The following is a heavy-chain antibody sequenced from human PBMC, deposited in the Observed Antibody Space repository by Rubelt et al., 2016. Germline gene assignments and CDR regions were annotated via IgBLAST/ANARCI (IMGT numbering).Heavy chain of an antibody. CDR3: ARDLPPFRRYNWNFPLDY. CDR1: GYTFTSYG. Sequence: QVQLVQSGAEVKKPGASVKVSCKASGYTFTSYGISWVRQAPGQGLEWMGWISAYNGNTNYAQKLQGRVTRTTDPSTSTAYMELRSRRSDDTAVYYCARDLPPFRRYNWNFPLDYWGQGTLVTVSS. CDR2: ISAYNGNT. J-gene: IGHJ4*02. D-gene: IGHD1-7*01. V-gene: IGHV1-18*01.